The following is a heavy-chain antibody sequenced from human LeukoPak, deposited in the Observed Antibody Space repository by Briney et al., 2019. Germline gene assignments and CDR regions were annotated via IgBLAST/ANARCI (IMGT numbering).Heavy chain of an antibody. CDR1: GGSFSGYY. CDR3: AGGVHYDSSGYPPEGV. CDR2: INHSGST. Sequence: PSETLSLTCAVYGGSFSGYYWSWIRQPPGKGLEWIGEINHSGSTNYNPSLKSRVTISVDTSKNQFSLKLSSVTAADTAVYYCAGGVHYDSSGYPPEGVWGQGTTVTVSS. D-gene: IGHD3-22*01. J-gene: IGHJ6*02. V-gene: IGHV4-34*01.